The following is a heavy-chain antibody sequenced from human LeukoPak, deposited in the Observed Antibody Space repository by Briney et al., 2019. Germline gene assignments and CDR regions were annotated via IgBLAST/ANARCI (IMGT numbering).Heavy chain of an antibody. CDR3: ARTLYIASAPGGFDY. V-gene: IGHV1-2*02. J-gene: IGHJ4*02. Sequence: ASVKVSCKASGYTFTGHYIHWVRQAPGQGLEWMGWINPKNAATNYAQKFQGRVTMTRDTSTGTVYMEVNALRSDDTAVYYCARTLYIASAPGGFDYWGQGTLVTVSS. CDR1: GYTFTGHY. CDR2: INPKNAAT. D-gene: IGHD3-16*01.